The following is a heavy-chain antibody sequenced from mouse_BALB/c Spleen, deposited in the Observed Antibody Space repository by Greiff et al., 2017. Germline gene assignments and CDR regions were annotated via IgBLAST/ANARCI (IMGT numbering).Heavy chain of an antibody. CDR2: ISYSGST. D-gene: IGHD2-2*01. CDR3: ARSIYGYDGAWFAY. J-gene: IGHJ3*01. V-gene: IGHV3-2*02. Sequence: EVQLQQSGPGLVKPSQSLSLTCTVTGYSITSDYAWNWIRQFPGNKLEWMGYISYSGSTSYNPSLKSRISITRDTSKNQFFLQLNSVTTEDTATYYCARSIYGYDGAWFAYWGQGTLVTVSA. CDR1: GYSITSDYA.